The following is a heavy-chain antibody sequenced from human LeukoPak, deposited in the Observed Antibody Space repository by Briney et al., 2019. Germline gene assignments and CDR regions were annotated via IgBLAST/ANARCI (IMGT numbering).Heavy chain of an antibody. V-gene: IGHV3-43*02. D-gene: IGHD5-24*01. CDR2: ISADGGTT. Sequence: QPGGSLRLSCAASGFTFGDYAMHWVRQAPGKGLEWVSVISADGGTTFYADSVKGRFSISKDNSKNSLHLQMHSLTPEDTALYYCAKDLSGDGYNWGIFDYWGQGNLVTVSS. CDR3: AKDLSGDGYNWGIFDY. CDR1: GFTFGDYA. J-gene: IGHJ4*02.